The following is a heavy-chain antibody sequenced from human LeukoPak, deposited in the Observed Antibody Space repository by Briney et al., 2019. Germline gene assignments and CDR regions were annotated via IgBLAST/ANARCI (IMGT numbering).Heavy chain of an antibody. CDR3: AKDDYPLTGTGAWYFDY. J-gene: IGHJ4*02. V-gene: IGHV3-23*01. CDR2: ISGSGGST. Sequence: QPGGSLRLSCAASGFTFSSYAMSWVRQAPGKGLEWVSAISGSGGSTYYADSVKGRFTISRDNSKNTLYLQMNSLRAEDTAVYYCAKDDYPLTGTGAWYFDYWGQGTLVTVSS. CDR1: GFTFSSYA. D-gene: IGHD1-20*01.